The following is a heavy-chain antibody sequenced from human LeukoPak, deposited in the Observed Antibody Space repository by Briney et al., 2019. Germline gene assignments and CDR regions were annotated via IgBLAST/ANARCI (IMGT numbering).Heavy chain of an antibody. CDR3: ARYSSSSGGAAYYLDY. J-gene: IGHJ4*01. CDR1: GFTLRNYW. Sequence: GGSLRFSCTASGFTLRNYWMHWVRQVPGKRLVWVSRISGDGSVTNYADSVQGRFTISRDNAKNILYLQINSLRSEDTAVYYCARYSSSSGGAAYYLDYWGHGTLVTVSS. D-gene: IGHD6-6*01. V-gene: IGHV3-74*01. CDR2: ISGDGSVT.